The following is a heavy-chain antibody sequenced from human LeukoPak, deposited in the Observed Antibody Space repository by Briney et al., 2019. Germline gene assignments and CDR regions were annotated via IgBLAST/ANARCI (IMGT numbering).Heavy chain of an antibody. V-gene: IGHV4-39*07. CDR3: ARTMGLWSRANYYYYYYMDV. D-gene: IGHD3-10*01. CDR2: IYYSGST. CDR1: GGSISSSSYY. J-gene: IGHJ6*03. Sequence: PSETLSLTCTVSGGSISSSSYYWGWIRQPPGKGLEWIGSIYYSGSTYYNPSLKSRVTMSVDTSKSQFSLKLSSVTAADTAVYYCARTMGLWSRANYYYYYYMDVWGKGTTVTVSS.